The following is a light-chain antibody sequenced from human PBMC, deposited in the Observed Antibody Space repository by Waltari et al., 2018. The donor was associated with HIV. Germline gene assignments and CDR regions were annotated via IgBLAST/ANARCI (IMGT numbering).Light chain of an antibody. Sequence: DVQMTQSPSTLSASVGDRVALTCRASQIINNWLAWYQQKPGRPPKLIIYKTSNLESGVPARFMGSGSGAEFTLTIDGLQPDDFATYFCQQYNSHSYTFGQGTRLDI. CDR3: QQYNSHSYT. V-gene: IGKV1-5*03. CDR2: KTS. CDR1: QIINNW. J-gene: IGKJ2*01.